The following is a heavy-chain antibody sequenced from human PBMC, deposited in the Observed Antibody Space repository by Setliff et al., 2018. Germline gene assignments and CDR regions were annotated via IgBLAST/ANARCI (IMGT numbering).Heavy chain of an antibody. CDR3: AKGGTHESDY. Sequence: GGSLRLSCEASGFSFSRFWMNWVRQAPGKGLEWVANIKQDGSVKYYVDSVKGRFTISRDNAKNSLYLQMNSLRVEDTAVYYCAKGGTHESDYWGQGTLVTVSS. J-gene: IGHJ4*02. V-gene: IGHV3-7*03. CDR2: IKQDGSVK. CDR1: GFSFSRFW. D-gene: IGHD3-16*01.